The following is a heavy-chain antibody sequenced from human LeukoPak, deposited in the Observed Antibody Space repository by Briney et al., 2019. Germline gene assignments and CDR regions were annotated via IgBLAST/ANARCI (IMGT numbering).Heavy chain of an antibody. CDR3: ARVRQRAYGDYLGY. D-gene: IGHD4-17*01. Sequence: ASVKVSCKASGGTFSSYAISWVRQAPGQGLEWMGWINPNSGGTNYAQKFQGRVTMTRDTSISTAYMELSRLRSDDTAVYYCARVRQRAYGDYLGYWGQGTLVTVSS. V-gene: IGHV1-2*02. CDR2: INPNSGGT. CDR1: GGTFSSYA. J-gene: IGHJ4*02.